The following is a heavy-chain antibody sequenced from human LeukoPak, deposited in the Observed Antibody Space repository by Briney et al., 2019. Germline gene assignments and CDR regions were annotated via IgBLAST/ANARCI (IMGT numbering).Heavy chain of an antibody. Sequence: GALRLSCAVSGFTFRTYWMHWVRQVPGEGLVWVSRINEDGSITNYADSEKGRFSISRDNAKNTLYLQMNSLRAEDTAVYYCGRDLGGRSGYWGQGTLVTVSS. CDR1: GFTFRTYW. CDR2: INEDGSIT. J-gene: IGHJ4*02. CDR3: GRDLGGRSGY. D-gene: IGHD1-26*01. V-gene: IGHV3-74*01.